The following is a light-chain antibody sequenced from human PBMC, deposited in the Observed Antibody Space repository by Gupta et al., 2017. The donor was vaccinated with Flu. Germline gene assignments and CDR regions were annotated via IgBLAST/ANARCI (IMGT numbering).Light chain of an antibody. CDR3: QQYNSYSYS. J-gene: IGKJ2*03. V-gene: IGKV1-5*03. CDR1: QSISSW. CDR2: KAS. Sequence: DIRMTQSPSTLSASVGDRVTITCRASQSISSWLAWYQQKPGKAPKLLIYKASSLESGVPPRFSGSGSGTEFILTINSLQPDDFATYYCQQYNSYSYSFGQGTKLEIK.